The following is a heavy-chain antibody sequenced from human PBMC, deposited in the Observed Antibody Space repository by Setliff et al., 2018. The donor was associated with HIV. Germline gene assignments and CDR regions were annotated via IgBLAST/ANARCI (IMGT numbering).Heavy chain of an antibody. CDR1: GGSISSYY. D-gene: IGHD6-13*01. CDR3: ARHARNFAIGTSWFDP. J-gene: IGHJ5*02. Sequence: SETLSLTCTVSGGSISSYYWSWIRQPPGKGLEWIGHISTSGSSNYNPSLKSRVTISVDMSKNQFSLNLNSVTAADTALYYCARHARNFAIGTSWFDPWGQGTLVTVSS. CDR2: ISTSGSS. V-gene: IGHV4-4*09.